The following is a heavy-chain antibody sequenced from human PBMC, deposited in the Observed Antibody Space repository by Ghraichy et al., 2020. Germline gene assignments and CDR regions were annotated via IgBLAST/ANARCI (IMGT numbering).Heavy chain of an antibody. CDR1: EFTFDGYP. Sequence: GGSLRLSCAVSEFTFDGYPMTWVRQAPGKGPEWVSTLGADGRSTFYADSVKGRFTISRDKSKRTMYLQMNSLRADDTAVYYCAKDGGRLGVGAFDVWGQGTKVTVSS. CDR3: AKDGGRLGVGAFDV. V-gene: IGHV3-23*01. D-gene: IGHD1-26*01. CDR2: LGADGRST. J-gene: IGHJ3*01.